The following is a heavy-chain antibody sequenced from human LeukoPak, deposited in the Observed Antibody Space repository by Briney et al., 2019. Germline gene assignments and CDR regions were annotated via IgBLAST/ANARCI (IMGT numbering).Heavy chain of an antibody. CDR2: ISSNGGST. CDR3: ARGYCSGGSCYTPTSYYYYGMDV. J-gene: IGHJ6*02. D-gene: IGHD2-15*01. Sequence: GGSLRLSCAASGFTFSSYAMHWVRQAPGKRLEYVSAISSNGGSTYYANSVKGRFTISRDNSKNTLYLQMGSLRAEDMAVYYCARGYCSGGSCYTPTSYYYYGMDVWGQGTTVTVSS. V-gene: IGHV3-64*01. CDR1: GFTFSSYA.